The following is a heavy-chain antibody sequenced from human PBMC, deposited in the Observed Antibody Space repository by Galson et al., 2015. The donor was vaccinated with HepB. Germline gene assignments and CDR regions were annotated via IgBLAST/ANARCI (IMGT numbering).Heavy chain of an antibody. CDR3: ARDVGIRGVDP. J-gene: IGHJ5*02. CDR1: GGSISSSSYY. D-gene: IGHD5-18*01. CDR2: IYTSGST. Sequence: TLSLTCTVSGGSISSSSYYWGWIRQPAGKGLEWIGRIYTSGSTEYNPSLKSRVTMSVDMSQNQFSLKLTSLTAADTAVYYCARDVGIRGVDPWGQGTLVTVSS. V-gene: IGHV4-61*02.